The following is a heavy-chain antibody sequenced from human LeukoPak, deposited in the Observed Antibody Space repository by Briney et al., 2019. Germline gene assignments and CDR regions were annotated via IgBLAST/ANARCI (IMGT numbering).Heavy chain of an antibody. CDR2: INPNSGGT. CDR3: AREGLTIFGVVMPFDY. J-gene: IGHJ4*02. CDR1: GYTFTRYY. Sequence: ASLKVSCKASGYTFTRYYMHWVREAPGQALEWMGWINPNSGGTNYAQKFQGRVTMTRDTSISTAYMELSRLSSDETAVYYCAREGLTIFGVVMPFDYWGQGTLVTVSP. D-gene: IGHD3-3*01. V-gene: IGHV1-2*02.